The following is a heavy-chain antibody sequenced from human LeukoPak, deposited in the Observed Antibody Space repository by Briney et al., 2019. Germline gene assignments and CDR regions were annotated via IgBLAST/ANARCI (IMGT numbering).Heavy chain of an antibody. CDR3: ARDPTIFGVGDYYYYYMDV. CDR1: GFTFSRYG. J-gene: IGHJ6*03. V-gene: IGHV3-30*19. Sequence: PGGSLRLSCAASGFTFSRYGLHWVRQAPGKGLEWVAVISYDGSNKYYADSVKGRFTISRDNSKNTLYLQMNSLRAEDTAVYYCARDPTIFGVGDYYYYYMDVWGKGTTVTVSS. CDR2: ISYDGSNK. D-gene: IGHD3-3*01.